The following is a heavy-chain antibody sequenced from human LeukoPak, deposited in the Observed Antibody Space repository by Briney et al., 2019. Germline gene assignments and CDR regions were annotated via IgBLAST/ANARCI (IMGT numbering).Heavy chain of an antibody. J-gene: IGHJ4*02. Sequence: PGGSLRLSCAASGFTFSSYEMNWVRQAPGKGLEWLSYISSSGSTIYYADSVKGRFTISRDNAKSSLYLQMNSLRAEDTAVYYCAKGGYYERPWYFDYWGQGTLVTVSS. CDR3: AKGGYYERPWYFDY. V-gene: IGHV3-48*03. CDR1: GFTFSSYE. D-gene: IGHD3-22*01. CDR2: ISSSGSTI.